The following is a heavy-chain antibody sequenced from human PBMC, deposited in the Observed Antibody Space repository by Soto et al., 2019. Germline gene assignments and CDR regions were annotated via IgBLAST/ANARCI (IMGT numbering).Heavy chain of an antibody. Sequence: GGSLRLSCAASGFIFSDKHMDRVSQGPGPGLEWIGRIRNKANRYTTEYAASVKGRFTVSRDDSKNSLYLLMNSLKTDDTAVYYCVRAPRRSVCDSWGHGGLAT. CDR3: VRAPRRSVCDS. CDR2: IRNKANRYTT. CDR1: GFIFSDKH. J-gene: IGHJ5*01. D-gene: IGHD1-26*01. V-gene: IGHV3-72*01.